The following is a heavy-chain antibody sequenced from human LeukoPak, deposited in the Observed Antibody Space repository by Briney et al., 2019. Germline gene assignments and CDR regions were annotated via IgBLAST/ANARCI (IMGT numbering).Heavy chain of an antibody. Sequence: SVTVSCKASGGTFSSYAISWVRQAPGQGLEWMGGIIPIFGTANYAQKFQGRVTITADESTGTAYMELSSLRSEDTAVYYCARVGVPAAMSRWFDPWGQGTLVTVSS. D-gene: IGHD2-2*01. J-gene: IGHJ5*02. CDR1: GGTFSSYA. CDR2: IIPIFGTA. V-gene: IGHV1-69*13. CDR3: ARVGVPAAMSRWFDP.